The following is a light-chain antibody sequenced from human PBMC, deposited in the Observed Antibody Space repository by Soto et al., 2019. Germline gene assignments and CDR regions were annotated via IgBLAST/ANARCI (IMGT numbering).Light chain of an antibody. Sequence: DVQMTQSPSTLSASVGDRVTITCRASQSIDSWLAWYQQKPGEAPKLLIYKASILESGVPSTFSGSGSGTEFTLTISSLQPDDFATYYCHHSRTFGQGTKV. CDR1: QSIDSW. CDR2: KAS. V-gene: IGKV1-5*03. CDR3: HHSRT. J-gene: IGKJ1*01.